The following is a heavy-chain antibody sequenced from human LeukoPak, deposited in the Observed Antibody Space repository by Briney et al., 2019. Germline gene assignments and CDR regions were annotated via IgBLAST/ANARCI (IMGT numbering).Heavy chain of an antibody. CDR2: ISYDGSNK. CDR1: GFTFSSYG. J-gene: IGHJ4*02. V-gene: IGHV3-30*18. Sequence: GGSLRLSCAASGFTFSSYGMHWVRQAPGKGREWVAVISYDGSNKYYADSVKGRFTISRDNSKNTLYLQMNSLRAEDTAVYYCAKGPLVGAPFDYRGQGTLVTVYS. CDR3: AKGPLVGAPFDY. D-gene: IGHD1-26*01.